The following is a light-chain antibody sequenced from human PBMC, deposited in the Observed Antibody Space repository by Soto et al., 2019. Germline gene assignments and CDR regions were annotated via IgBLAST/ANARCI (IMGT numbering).Light chain of an antibody. CDR3: PHYYRYPIT. CDR1: QDIGNY. V-gene: IGKV1-16*01. CDR2: KAS. Sequence: DIQMTQSPSSLSASVGDRVTITCRASQDIGNYLAWFQQKPGEAPKSLIYKASSLQSGVPSRFSGSGSGTDFTLTITNLRPEDSATYYCPHYYRYPITFGQGTRLEIK. J-gene: IGKJ5*01.